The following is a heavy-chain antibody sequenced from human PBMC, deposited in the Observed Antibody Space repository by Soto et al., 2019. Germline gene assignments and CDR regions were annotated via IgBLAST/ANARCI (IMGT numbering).Heavy chain of an antibody. D-gene: IGHD1-26*01. CDR2: MNPNSGNT. V-gene: IGHV1-8*01. CDR1: VYTFTSYD. Sequence: ASVKVSCKASVYTFTSYDINWVRQATGQGLEWMGWMNPNSGNTGYAQKFQGRVTMTRNTSISTAYMELSSLRSEDTAVYYCARDSSYTRYYYYYYGMDVWGQGTTVTVS. J-gene: IGHJ6*01. CDR3: ARDSSYTRYYYYYYGMDV.